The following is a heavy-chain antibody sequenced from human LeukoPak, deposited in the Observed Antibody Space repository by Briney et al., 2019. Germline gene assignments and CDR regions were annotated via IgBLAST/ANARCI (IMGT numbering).Heavy chain of an antibody. CDR2: IYHSGSI. J-gene: IGHJ4*02. D-gene: IGHD1-26*01. CDR1: GYSISSGYY. CDR3: ARLIVGTTYGDY. V-gene: IGHV4-38-2*01. Sequence: SETLSLTCAVSGYSISSGYYWGWIRQPPGKGLEWIGNIYHSGSIYYNPSLKSRVTISVNTSKNQFSLKLSSVTAADTAVYYCARLIVGTTYGDYWGQGTLVTVPS.